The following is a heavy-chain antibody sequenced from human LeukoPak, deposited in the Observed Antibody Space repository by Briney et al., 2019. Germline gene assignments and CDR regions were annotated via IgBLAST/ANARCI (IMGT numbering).Heavy chain of an antibody. Sequence: QSGGSLRLSCAASGFTFSSYEMNWVRQAPGKGLEWVSYISSSGSTIYYADSVKGRFTISRDNAKNSLYLQMNSLRAEDTAVYYCARIITTNFDYWGQGTLVTVSS. D-gene: IGHD3-22*01. CDR1: GFTFSSYE. V-gene: IGHV3-48*03. CDR2: ISSSGSTI. J-gene: IGHJ4*02. CDR3: ARIITTNFDY.